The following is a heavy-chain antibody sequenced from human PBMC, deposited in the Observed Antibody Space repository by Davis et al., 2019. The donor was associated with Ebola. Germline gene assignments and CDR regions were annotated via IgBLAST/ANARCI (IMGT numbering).Heavy chain of an antibody. V-gene: IGHV3-23*01. D-gene: IGHD1-20*01. CDR2: ISGSGGST. CDR3: ARDITGTGWFDP. J-gene: IGHJ5*02. CDR1: VITFSSYA. Sequence: PGGSLRLSCTDSVITFSSYAMTWVRQAPGKGLEWVSAISGSGGSTYYADSVKGRFTISRDNAKNSLYLQMNSLRAEDTAVYYCARDITGTGWFDPWGQGTLVTVSS.